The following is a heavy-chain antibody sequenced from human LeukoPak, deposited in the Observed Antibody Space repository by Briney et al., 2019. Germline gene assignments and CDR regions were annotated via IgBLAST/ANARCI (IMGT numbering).Heavy chain of an antibody. J-gene: IGHJ3*02. CDR2: ISWDGGST. Sequence: LSGGSLRHSCAASGFTFDVYAMHWLRHAPGKGLEWVALISWDGGSTYYAASVKGRFTISRDNRKNSLYLQMNSLRAEDTALYYCAKASGQGIWGQGTMVTVSS. V-gene: IGHV3-43D*03. CDR3: AKASGQGI. CDR1: GFTFDVYA.